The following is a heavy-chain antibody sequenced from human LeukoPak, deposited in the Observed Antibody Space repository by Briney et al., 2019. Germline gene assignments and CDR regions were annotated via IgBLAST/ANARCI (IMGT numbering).Heavy chain of an antibody. CDR1: SYSITNANW. CDR2: IYCSGRT. D-gene: IGHD6-13*01. CDR3: ARMYSSTWYNAFDL. Sequence: SETLSLTCAVSSYSITNANWWGWIRQPPGKGLEWIGDIYCSGRTYYNPSLKSRLTMSVDTSKNQFSLRLTSVTAVDTAMYYCARMYSSTWYNAFDLWGQGTMVTVSS. V-gene: IGHV4-28*01. J-gene: IGHJ3*01.